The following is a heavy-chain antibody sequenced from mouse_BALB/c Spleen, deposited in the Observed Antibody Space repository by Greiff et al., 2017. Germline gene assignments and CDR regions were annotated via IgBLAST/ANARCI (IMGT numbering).Heavy chain of an antibody. CDR2: ISSGGGST. V-gene: IGHV5-12-1*01. J-gene: IGHJ3*01. Sequence: EVQGVESGGGLVKPGGSLKLSCAASGFAFSSYDMSWVRQTPEKRLEWVAYISSGGGSTYYPDTVKGRFTISRDNAKNTLYLQMSSLKSEDTAMYYCARRLLRSPFAYWGQGTLVTVSA. CDR3: ARRLLRSPFAY. CDR1: GFAFSSYD. D-gene: IGHD1-1*01.